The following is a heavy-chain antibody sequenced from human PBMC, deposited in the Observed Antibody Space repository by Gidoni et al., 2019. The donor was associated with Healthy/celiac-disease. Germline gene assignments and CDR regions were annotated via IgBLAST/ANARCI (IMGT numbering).Heavy chain of an antibody. V-gene: IGHV4-38-2*01. Sequence: QVQLQESGPGLVKPSETLSLTCAVSGYSISSGYYWGWIRQPPGKGLEWIGSIYHSGSTYYNPSLKSRVTISVDTSKNQFSLKLSSVTAADTAVYYRARSSTGTSNWFDPWGQGTLVTVSS. CDR1: GYSISSGYY. J-gene: IGHJ5*02. D-gene: IGHD1-1*01. CDR3: ARSSTGTSNWFDP. CDR2: IYHSGST.